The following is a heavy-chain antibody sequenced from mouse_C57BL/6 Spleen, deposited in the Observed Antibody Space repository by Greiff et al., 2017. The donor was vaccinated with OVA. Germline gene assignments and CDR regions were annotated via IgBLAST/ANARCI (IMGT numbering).Heavy chain of an antibody. J-gene: IGHJ2*01. D-gene: IGHD2-1*01. CDR2: ISYSGSP. Sequence: EVQLVESGPGMVKPSQSLSLTCTVTGYSITSGYDWHWIRHFPGNKLEWMGYISYSGSPNYNPSLKSRISITHDTSKNHFFLKLNSVTTEDTATYYCARERKNYYYFDYWGQGTTLTVSS. CDR3: ARERKNYYYFDY. V-gene: IGHV3-1*01. CDR1: GYSITSGYD.